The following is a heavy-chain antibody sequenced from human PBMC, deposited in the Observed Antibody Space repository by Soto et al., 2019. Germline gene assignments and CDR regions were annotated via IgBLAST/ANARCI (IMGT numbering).Heavy chain of an antibody. CDR3: AILSIAARPRHDAFDI. V-gene: IGHV1-69*13. CDR2: IIPIFGTA. Sequence: SVKVSCKASGGTFSSYAISWVRQAPGQGPEWMGGIIPIFGTANYAQKFQGRVTITADESTSTAYMELSSLRSEDTAVYYCAILSIAARPRHDAFDIWGQGTMVTVSS. D-gene: IGHD6-6*01. CDR1: GGTFSSYA. J-gene: IGHJ3*02.